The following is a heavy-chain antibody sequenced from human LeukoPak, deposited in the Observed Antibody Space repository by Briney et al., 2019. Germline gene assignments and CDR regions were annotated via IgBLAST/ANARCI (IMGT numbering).Heavy chain of an antibody. CDR1: GFTFSSYA. V-gene: IGHV3-30-3*01. Sequence: GGSLRLSCAASGFTFSSYAMHWVRQAPGKGLEWVAVISYDGSNKYYADSVKGRFTISRDNSKNTLYLQMNSLRAEDTAVYYCAREYYDILTGYYNFDYWGQGTLVTVSS. CDR2: ISYDGSNK. CDR3: AREYYDILTGYYNFDY. D-gene: IGHD3-9*01. J-gene: IGHJ4*02.